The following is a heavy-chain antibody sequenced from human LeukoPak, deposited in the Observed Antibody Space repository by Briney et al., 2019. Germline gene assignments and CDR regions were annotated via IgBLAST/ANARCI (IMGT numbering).Heavy chain of an antibody. D-gene: IGHD1-14*01. CDR2: IYTSGST. V-gene: IGHV4-4*07. CDR1: GGSISSYY. J-gene: IGHJ4*02. Sequence: PSETLSLTCTVSGGSISSYYWSWIRQPAGKGLEWIGRIYTSGSTNYNPSLKSRVTMSVDTSKNQFSLKLSSVTAADTAVYYCASSILRLPEVYYFDYWGQGTLVTVSS. CDR3: ASSILRLPEVYYFDY.